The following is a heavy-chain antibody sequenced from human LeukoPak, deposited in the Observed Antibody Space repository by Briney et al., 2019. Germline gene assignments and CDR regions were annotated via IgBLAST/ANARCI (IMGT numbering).Heavy chain of an antibody. Sequence: SQTLSLTCALSGDSVSSNSVTWNWIRQSPSRGLEWLGRAYYRSTWYNDYAVSVRGRITVNPDTSKNQFSLHLNSVTPEDTAVYYCARRLTQYDCFDPWGQGILVTVSS. J-gene: IGHJ5*02. CDR2: AYYRSTWYN. V-gene: IGHV6-1*01. CDR1: GDSVSSNSVT. CDR3: ARRLTQYDCFDP. D-gene: IGHD2-2*01.